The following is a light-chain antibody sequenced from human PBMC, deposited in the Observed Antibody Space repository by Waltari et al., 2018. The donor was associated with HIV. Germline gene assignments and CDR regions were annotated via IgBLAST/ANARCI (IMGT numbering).Light chain of an antibody. V-gene: IGLV7-43*01. J-gene: IGLJ3*02. Sequence: QTVVTPEPSLTVPPGGTVPLTCASSTGAVPSGYYPNWFQQKPGQAPRSLIYNINDKHSWTPARFSGSLLGGKVALTLSGVQPEDEAEYHCLLYYGGAWVFGGGTKLTVL. CDR1: TGAVPSGYY. CDR3: LLYYGGAWV. CDR2: NIN.